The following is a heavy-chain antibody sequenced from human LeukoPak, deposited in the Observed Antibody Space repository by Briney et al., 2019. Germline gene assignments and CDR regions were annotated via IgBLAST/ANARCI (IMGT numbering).Heavy chain of an antibody. D-gene: IGHD2-2*01. V-gene: IGHV4-30-2*01. J-gene: IGHJ4*02. CDR2: IYHSGST. Sequence: PSQTLSLTCAVSGGSISSGGYSWSWIRQPPGKGLEWIGYIYHSGSTYYNPSLKSRVTISVDRSKNQFSLKLSSVTAADTAVYYCASASREVVPAAMSKKPIYYFDYWGQGTLVTVSS. CDR1: GGSISSGGYS. CDR3: ASASREVVPAAMSKKPIYYFDY.